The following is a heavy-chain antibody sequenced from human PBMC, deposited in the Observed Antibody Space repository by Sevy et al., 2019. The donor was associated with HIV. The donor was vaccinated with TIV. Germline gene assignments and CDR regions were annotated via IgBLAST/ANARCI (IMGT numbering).Heavy chain of an antibody. D-gene: IGHD1-26*01. CDR1: GSLFSSYA. J-gene: IGHJ4*02. V-gene: IGHV3-30-3*02. CDR2: ISYDGSNK. CDR3: AKTGWIGGSYYGESWYYFDY. Sequence: GGSLRLSCATSGSLFSSYALHWVRQAPGKGLEWVAVISYDGSNKYYADSVKGRFTISRDISKSTLYLQMNSLRAEDTAVYYCAKTGWIGGSYYGESWYYFDYWGQGTQVTVSS.